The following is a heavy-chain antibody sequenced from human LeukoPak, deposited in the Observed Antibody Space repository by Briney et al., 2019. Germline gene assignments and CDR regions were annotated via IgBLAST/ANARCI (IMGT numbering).Heavy chain of an antibody. V-gene: IGHV4-59*01. Sequence: SETLSLTCTVSGVSISSYYWSWIRQPPGKGLEWIGYIYYSGSTNYNPSLKSRVTISVDTSKNQFSLKLSSVTAADTAVYYCARGYFDWLIDYWGQGTLVTVSS. CDR2: IYYSGST. CDR3: ARGYFDWLIDY. D-gene: IGHD3-9*01. J-gene: IGHJ4*02. CDR1: GVSISSYY.